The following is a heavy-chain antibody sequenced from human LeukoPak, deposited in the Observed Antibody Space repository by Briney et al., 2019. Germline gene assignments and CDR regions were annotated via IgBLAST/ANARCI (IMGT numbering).Heavy chain of an antibody. CDR2: ISGSGGNT. V-gene: IGHV3-23*01. CDR3: AKDLGYCSGGSCFFDF. Sequence: GGSLRLSCAASGFTFSSYAMSWVRRAPGKGLEWVSAISGSGGNTYFADSVKGRFTISRDNSRNTLYLQMNSLRAEDTAVYYCAKDLGYCSGGSCFFDFWGQGTLVTVSS. D-gene: IGHD2-15*01. J-gene: IGHJ4*02. CDR1: GFTFSSYA.